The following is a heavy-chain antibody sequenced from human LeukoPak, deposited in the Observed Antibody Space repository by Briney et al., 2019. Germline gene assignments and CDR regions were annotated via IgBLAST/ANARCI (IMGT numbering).Heavy chain of an antibody. CDR2: ISSSGSAK. CDR3: ARMSGSRLPGN. V-gene: IGHV3-48*01. J-gene: IGHJ4*02. Sequence: PGGSLRLSCAASRFSFSNHSMNWVRQAPGKGLEWVLYISSSGSAKYYAASVKGRFTISRDNGKNSLYLQMNSLRAEDTAVYYCARMSGSRLPGNWGQGTLVTVSS. D-gene: IGHD3-3*01. CDR1: RFSFSNHS.